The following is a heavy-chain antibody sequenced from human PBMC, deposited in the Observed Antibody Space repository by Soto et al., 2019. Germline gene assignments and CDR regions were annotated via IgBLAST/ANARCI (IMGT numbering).Heavy chain of an antibody. CDR1: GFTFSVYG. CDR2: ISHDGSIK. CDR3: AKSRVVATINFVYYGMDV. J-gene: IGHJ6*02. D-gene: IGHD5-12*01. Sequence: PGGSLRLSCAASGFTFSVYGMHWVRQAPGKGLEWLTVISHDGSIKYYGDSVEGRFTISRDNSKNTLSLQMTSLRDEDTAVYFCAKSRVVATINFVYYGMDVWGQGTTVTVSS. V-gene: IGHV3-30*18.